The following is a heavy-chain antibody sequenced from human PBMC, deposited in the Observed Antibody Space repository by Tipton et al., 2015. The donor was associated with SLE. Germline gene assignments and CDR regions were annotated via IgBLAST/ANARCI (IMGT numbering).Heavy chain of an antibody. V-gene: IGHV3-13*01. CDR3: ARASYSSLLFDY. CDR2: IGTAGDT. CDR1: GFTVSSNY. J-gene: IGHJ4*02. Sequence: SLRLSCAASGFTVSSNYMSWVRQAPGKGLEWVSAIGTAGDTYYPGSVKGRFTISRENAKNSLYLQMNSLRAGDTAVYYCARASYSSLLFDYWGQGTLVTVSS. D-gene: IGHD6-6*01.